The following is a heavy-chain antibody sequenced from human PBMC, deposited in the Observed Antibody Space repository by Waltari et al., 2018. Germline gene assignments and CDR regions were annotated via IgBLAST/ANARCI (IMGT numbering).Heavy chain of an antibody. CDR3: ARMVISSGWYGGAFDY. D-gene: IGHD6-19*01. CDR2: IWYDGSNK. CDR1: GFPFSSYG. V-gene: IGHV3-33*01. Sequence: QVQLVESGGGVVQPGRSLRLSCAASGFPFSSYGMHWVRQAPGKGLEWVAVIWYDGSNKYYADSVKGRFTISRDNSKNTLYLQMNSLRAEDTAVYYCARMVISSGWYGGAFDYWGQGTLVTVSS. J-gene: IGHJ4*02.